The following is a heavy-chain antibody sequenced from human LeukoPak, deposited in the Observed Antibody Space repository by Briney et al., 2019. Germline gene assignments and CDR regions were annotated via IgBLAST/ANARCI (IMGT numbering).Heavy chain of an antibody. V-gene: IGHV1-2*02. J-gene: IGHJ4*02. D-gene: IGHD6-19*01. CDR1: GYTFTGYY. CDR2: INPNSGGT. Sequence: GASVKVSCKASGYTFTGYYMHWVRQAPRQRLEWMGWINPNSGGTNYAQKFQGRVTMTRDTSISTAYMELSRLRSDDTAVYYCARELYSSGWCNDYWGQGTLVTVSS. CDR3: ARELYSSGWCNDY.